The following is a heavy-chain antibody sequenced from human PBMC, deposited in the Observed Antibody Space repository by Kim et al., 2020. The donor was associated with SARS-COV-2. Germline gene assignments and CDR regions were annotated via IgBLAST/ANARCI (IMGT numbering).Heavy chain of an antibody. V-gene: IGHV4-39*01. Sequence: NPSLKSRVTISVDTSKNQFSLKLSSVTAADTAVYYCARGFGPYYYYGMDVWGQGTTVTVSS. CDR3: ARGFGPYYYYGMDV. D-gene: IGHD3-10*01. J-gene: IGHJ6*02.